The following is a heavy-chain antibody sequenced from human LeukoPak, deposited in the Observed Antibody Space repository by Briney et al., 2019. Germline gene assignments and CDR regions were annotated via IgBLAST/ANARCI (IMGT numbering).Heavy chain of an antibody. J-gene: IGHJ4*02. CDR1: GGTFSSYA. V-gene: IGHV1-69*05. CDR2: IIPIFGTA. Sequence: GPSVKVSCKASGGTFSSYAISWVRQAPGQGLEWLGGIIPIFGTANYAQKFQGRVTITTDESTSTAYMELSSLRSEDTAVYYCKVLDTAMGGENYFDYWGQGTLVTVSS. D-gene: IGHD5-18*01. CDR3: KVLDTAMGGENYFDY.